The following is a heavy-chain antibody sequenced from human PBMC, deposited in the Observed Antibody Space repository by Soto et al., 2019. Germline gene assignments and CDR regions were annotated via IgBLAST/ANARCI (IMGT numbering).Heavy chain of an antibody. J-gene: IGHJ6*02. CDR2: FYYSENT. V-gene: IGHV4-39*01. D-gene: IGHD2-2*01. Sequence: PSETLSLTCSVSGGSISSKIYSWGWIRQPPGKGLEWIGTFYYSENTYYNPSLKSRVTISVDTSKNQFSLKLSSVTAADTAVYYCAKLAGYCSGNSCHGDYAMDVWGQGTTVT. CDR3: AKLAGYCSGNSCHGDYAMDV. CDR1: GGSISSKIYS.